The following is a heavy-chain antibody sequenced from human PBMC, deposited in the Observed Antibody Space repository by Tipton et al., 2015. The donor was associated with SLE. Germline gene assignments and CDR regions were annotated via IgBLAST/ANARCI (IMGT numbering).Heavy chain of an antibody. CDR1: GGSISGYY. V-gene: IGHV4-4*08. J-gene: IGHJ3*02. CDR2: IHTSGIA. Sequence: TLSLTCTVSGGSISGYYWSWIRQPPGKGLEWIAYIHTSGIANYNPSLKSRLTISGDTSKNLLSLKLSSVTAADTAVYYCARDPLGRGRSFDIWGQGTMVTVSS. CDR3: ARDPLGRGRSFDI. D-gene: IGHD3-10*01.